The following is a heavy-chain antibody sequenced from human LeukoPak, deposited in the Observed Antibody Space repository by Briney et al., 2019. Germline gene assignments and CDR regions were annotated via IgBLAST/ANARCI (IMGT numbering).Heavy chain of an antibody. CDR3: ARGPIAAAERLD. V-gene: IGHV4-34*01. CDR2: INHSGST. CDR1: GGSFSGYY. J-gene: IGHJ4*02. D-gene: IGHD6-13*01. Sequence: SETLSLTCAVYGGSFSGYYWSWIRQPPGKGLEWIGEINHSGSTNYNPSLKSRVTISVDTSKNQFSLKLSSVTAADTAVYYCARGPIAAAERLDWGQGTLVTISS.